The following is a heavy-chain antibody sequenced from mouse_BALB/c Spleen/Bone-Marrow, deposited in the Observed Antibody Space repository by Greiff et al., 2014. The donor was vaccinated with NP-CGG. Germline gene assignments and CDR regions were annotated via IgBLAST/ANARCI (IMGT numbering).Heavy chain of an antibody. CDR1: GYKFTDYE. J-gene: IGHJ4*01. D-gene: IGHD2-2*01. V-gene: IGHV1-15*01. CDR3: TREGIYFGYDVPMDY. Sequence: QVQLQQSVAELVRPGASVTLSCKASGYKFTDYEMHWVKQTPVHGLEWIGSIDPETGGTAYNQNFKGKATLTADRSSTTAYMELRSLTSEDSAVYYCTREGIYFGYDVPMDYWGQGTSVTVSS. CDR2: IDPETGGT.